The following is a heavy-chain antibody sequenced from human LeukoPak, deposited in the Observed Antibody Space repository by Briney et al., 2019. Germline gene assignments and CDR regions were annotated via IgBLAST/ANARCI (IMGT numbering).Heavy chain of an antibody. V-gene: IGHV4-59*01. CDR2: IYYSGST. CDR3: ARTYYYGSGTYFFDY. Sequence: PSETLSLTCTVSGGSISSYYWSWIRQPPGKGLEWIGYIYYSGSTNYNPSLKSRVTISVDTSENQFSLKLNSVTAADTAVYYCARTYYYGSGTYFFDYWGQGTLVTVSS. D-gene: IGHD3-10*01. J-gene: IGHJ4*02. CDR1: GGSISSYY.